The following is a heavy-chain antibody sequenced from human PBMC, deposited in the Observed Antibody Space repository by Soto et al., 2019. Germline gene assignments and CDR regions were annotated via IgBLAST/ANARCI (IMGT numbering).Heavy chain of an antibody. CDR3: ARDPGYSDGNT. J-gene: IGHJ5*02. D-gene: IGHD5-18*01. CDR2: INAGNGNT. Sequence: QVQLVQSGAEEKKPGASVKVSCKASGYTFTSYAMNWVRQAPGQRLEWMGWINAGNGNTKYSQKFQGRVTITRDTSASTAYTGLSRLRSEATAVYYCARDPGYSDGNTWGPGTLVTVSS. CDR1: GYTFTSYA. V-gene: IGHV1-3*05.